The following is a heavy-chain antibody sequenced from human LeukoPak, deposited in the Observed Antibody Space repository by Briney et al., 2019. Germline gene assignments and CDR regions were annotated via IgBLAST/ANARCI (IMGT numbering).Heavy chain of an antibody. CDR3: ARINTIFGVVIQSYYYYMDV. J-gene: IGHJ6*03. V-gene: IGHV3-48*01. CDR2: ISSGSITI. D-gene: IGHD3-3*01. Sequence: GGALRLSCAASGVTFSSDSMNWVRQAPGRGLEGGSYISSGSITIYYADSVQGRFPISRDNAKNSLYLQMNSLRAEDTAVYYCARINTIFGVVIQSYYYYMDVWGKGTTVTVSS. CDR1: GVTFSSDS.